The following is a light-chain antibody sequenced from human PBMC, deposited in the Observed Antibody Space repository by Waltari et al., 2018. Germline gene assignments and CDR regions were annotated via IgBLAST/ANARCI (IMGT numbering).Light chain of an antibody. CDR2: GAF. CDR1: QSVSNNQ. CDR3: QQYGSSPLT. V-gene: IGKV3-20*01. J-gene: IGKJ5*01. Sequence: EIVLTKSPGTLFLSPGESATLSCRASQSVSNNQLAWYQQSPGQAPRLVIYGAFARATAIPDRFSGTGSGTDFTLTISRLEPEDFAMYYCQQYGSSPLTFGQGTRLEIK.